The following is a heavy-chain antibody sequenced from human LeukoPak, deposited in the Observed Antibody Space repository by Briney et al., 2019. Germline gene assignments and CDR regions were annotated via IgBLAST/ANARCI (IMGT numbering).Heavy chain of an antibody. D-gene: IGHD3-22*01. Sequence: WGSLRLSCAASGFTFSSYSMSWVRQAPGKGLEWVSYISSSSSTIYYADSVKGRFTISRDNAKNSLYLQMNSLRAEDTAVYYCARGSSGLRYFQHWGQGTLVTVSS. CDR3: ARGSSGLRYFQH. J-gene: IGHJ1*01. CDR1: GFTFSSYS. CDR2: ISSSSSTI. V-gene: IGHV3-48*04.